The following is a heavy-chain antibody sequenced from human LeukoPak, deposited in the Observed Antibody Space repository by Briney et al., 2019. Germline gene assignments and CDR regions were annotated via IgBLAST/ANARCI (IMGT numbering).Heavy chain of an antibody. D-gene: IGHD2-2*01. V-gene: IGHV3-9*01. CDR3: GKDQSSTDY. CDR2: ISWDGGGV. Sequence: GGSLRLSCAASGFTFHDYAMHWVRQAPGKGLEWVSGISWDGGGVGYADSVKGRFTISRDNAKNSLYLQMNSLRPEDTALYYCGKDQSSTDYWGQGTLVTVSS. J-gene: IGHJ4*02. CDR1: GFTFHDYA.